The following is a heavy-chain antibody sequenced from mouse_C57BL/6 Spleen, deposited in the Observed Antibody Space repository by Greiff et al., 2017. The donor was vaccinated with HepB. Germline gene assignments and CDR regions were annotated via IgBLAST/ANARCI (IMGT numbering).Heavy chain of an antibody. Sequence: EVQLQQSGPELVKPGASVKISCKASGYSFTDYNMNWVKQSNGKSLEWIGVINPNYGTTSYNQKFKGKATLTVDQSSSTAYMQLNSLTSEDSAVYDCARSFKYDGSSYRYFDGWGTGTTVTVSS. V-gene: IGHV1-39*01. CDR3: ARSFKYDGSSYRYFDG. J-gene: IGHJ1*03. CDR2: INPNYGTT. CDR1: GYSFTDYN. D-gene: IGHD1-1*01.